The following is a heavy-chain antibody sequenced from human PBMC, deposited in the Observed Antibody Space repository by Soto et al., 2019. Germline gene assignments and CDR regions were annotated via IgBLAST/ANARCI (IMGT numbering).Heavy chain of an antibody. CDR2: IRYDGSNK. CDR1: GFTFSSYG. D-gene: IGHD7-27*01. V-gene: IGHV3-33*01. Sequence: GGSLRLSCAASGFTFSSYGMHWVRQAPGKGLEWVAVIRYDGSNKYYADSVKGRFTISRDNSKNTLYLQMNSLRAEDTAVYYCARVTLPGYYYGMDVWGQGTTVTVSS. J-gene: IGHJ6*02. CDR3: ARVTLPGYYYGMDV.